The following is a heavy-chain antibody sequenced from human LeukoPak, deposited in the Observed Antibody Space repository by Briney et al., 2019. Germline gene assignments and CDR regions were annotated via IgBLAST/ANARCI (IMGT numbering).Heavy chain of an antibody. CDR3: TSGGIAARPMGSTKDYYYYYMDV. CDR1: GGTFSGYA. Sequence: SVRVSCTASGGTFSGYAISWVRQAPGQGLEWMGGIIPIFGTENYAQKFQSRVTITTDESTSTAYMELSSLRSEDTAVYYCTSGGIAARPMGSTKDYYYYYMDVWGKGTTVTVSS. V-gene: IGHV1-69*05. J-gene: IGHJ6*03. CDR2: IIPIFGTE. D-gene: IGHD6-6*01.